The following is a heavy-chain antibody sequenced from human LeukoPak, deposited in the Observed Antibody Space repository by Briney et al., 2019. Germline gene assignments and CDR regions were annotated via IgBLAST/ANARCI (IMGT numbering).Heavy chain of an antibody. Sequence: PSGTLSLTCAVSGGSISRSNWWSWVRQPPGKGLEWIGEIYHSGNTKYNPSLKSRVTISMDKSKNQFSLKLSSVTAADTAVYYCAGFPSMWFGLKTSYYYYYYMDVWGKGTTVTISS. CDR3: AGFPSMWFGLKTSYYYYYYMDV. J-gene: IGHJ6*03. CDR2: IYHSGNT. CDR1: GGSISRSNW. D-gene: IGHD3-10*01. V-gene: IGHV4-4*02.